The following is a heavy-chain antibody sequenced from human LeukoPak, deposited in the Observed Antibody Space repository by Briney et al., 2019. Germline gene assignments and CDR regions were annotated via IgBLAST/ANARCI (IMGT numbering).Heavy chain of an antibody. Sequence: ASVKVSCKTSGYSFTDYYMHWVRQAPGQGLEWMGWINPNSGGTSSAQKFQGRVTMTRDSSITTVYMEVSWLTSDDTAIYYCARADRLHGGPYLIGPWGQGTLVTVSS. CDR3: ARADRLHGGPYLIGP. CDR2: INPNSGGT. J-gene: IGHJ5*02. V-gene: IGHV1-2*02. CDR1: GYSFTDYY. D-gene: IGHD2-21*01.